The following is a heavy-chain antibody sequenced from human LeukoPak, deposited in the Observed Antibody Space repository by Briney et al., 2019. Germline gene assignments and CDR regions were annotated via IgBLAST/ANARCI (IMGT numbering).Heavy chain of an antibody. J-gene: IGHJ2*01. Sequence: GESLKISCKGSGYSFTSYWIGWVRRMPGKGLEWMGIIYPGDSDTRYSPSFQGQVTISADKSISTAYLQWSSLKASDTAMYYCARHSGAYYYGSGSKNWYFDLWGRGTLVTVSS. V-gene: IGHV5-51*01. CDR2: IYPGDSDT. CDR1: GYSFTSYW. CDR3: ARHSGAYYYGSGSKNWYFDL. D-gene: IGHD3-10*01.